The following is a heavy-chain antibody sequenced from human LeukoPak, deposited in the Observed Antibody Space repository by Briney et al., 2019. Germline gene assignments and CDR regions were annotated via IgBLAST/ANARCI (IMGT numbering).Heavy chain of an antibody. CDR3: TTDTLAYCGGDC. Sequence: GGSLRLSCAASGFTFSNAWMSWVRQAPGKGLEWVGRIKSKTDGGTTDYAAPVKGRFTISRDDSKNTLYLQMNSLKTEDTAVYYCTTDTLAYCGGDCSGQETRVTVSS. V-gene: IGHV3-15*01. D-gene: IGHD2-21*01. CDR1: GFTFSNAW. J-gene: IGHJ4*02. CDR2: IKSKTDGGTT.